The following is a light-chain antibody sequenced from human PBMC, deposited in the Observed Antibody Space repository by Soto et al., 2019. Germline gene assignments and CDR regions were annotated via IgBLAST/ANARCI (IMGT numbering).Light chain of an antibody. V-gene: IGKV3-20*01. CDR3: HQYEKWMWT. Sequence: FTQSPGTLSLSQVERATLSCRASQTVTSSYLAWYQQKPGQAPRLLIYGASSRATGIPDRFSGSGSGTEFTLTISSLQSEDFAVYYCHQYEKWMWTFGLGTKVDI. CDR1: QTVTSSY. CDR2: GAS. J-gene: IGKJ1*01.